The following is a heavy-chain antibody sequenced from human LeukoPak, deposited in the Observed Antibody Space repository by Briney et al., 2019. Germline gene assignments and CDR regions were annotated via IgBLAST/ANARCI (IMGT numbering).Heavy chain of an antibody. D-gene: IGHD5-18*01. J-gene: IGHJ4*02. V-gene: IGHV4-59*01. CDR2: IYYSGST. CDR3: AREGYSYGLRAFDY. Sequence: SETRSLTCTVSGGSISSYYWSWIRQPPGKGLEWIGYIYYSGSTNYNPSLKSRVTISVDTSKNQFSLKLSSVTAADTAVYYCAREGYSYGLRAFDYWGQGTLVTDSS. CDR1: GGSISSYY.